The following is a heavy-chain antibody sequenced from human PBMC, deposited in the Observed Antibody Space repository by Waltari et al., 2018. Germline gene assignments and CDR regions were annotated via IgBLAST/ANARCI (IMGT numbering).Heavy chain of an antibody. CDR2: ISGSGGST. CDR1: GFTFRSYA. CDR3: VSSLYGDYTQIWGRVFDY. Sequence: VQLLESGGGLVQSGGSLRLSCAASGFTFRSYAMNWVRQAPGKGVEWVSVISGSGGSTDYADSVKGRFTISRDNSKNTLYLQMNNLRVEDTAVYYCVSSLYGDYTQIWGRVFDYWGQGTLVTVSS. D-gene: IGHD4-17*01. V-gene: IGHV3-23*01. J-gene: IGHJ4*02.